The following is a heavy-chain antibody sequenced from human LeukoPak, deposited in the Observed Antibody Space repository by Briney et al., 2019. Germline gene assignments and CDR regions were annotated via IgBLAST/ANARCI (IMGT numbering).Heavy chain of an antibody. J-gene: IGHJ4*02. Sequence: GGSLRLSCAASGFTFSSYAMSWVRQAPGKGLEWVSAISGSGGSTYYADSVKGRFTISRDNSKNTLYLQMNSLRAEDTAVYYCARDRSSLGYFDYWGQGTLVTVSS. CDR3: ARDRSSLGYFDY. CDR2: ISGSGGST. V-gene: IGHV3-23*01. CDR1: GFTFSSYA. D-gene: IGHD6-13*01.